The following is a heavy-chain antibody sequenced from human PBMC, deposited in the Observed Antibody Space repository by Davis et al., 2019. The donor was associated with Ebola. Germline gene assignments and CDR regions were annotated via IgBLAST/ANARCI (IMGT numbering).Heavy chain of an antibody. J-gene: IGHJ6*02. CDR1: GYTFTSYY. CDR2: INPSGGST. D-gene: IGHD3-3*01. Sequence: ASVKVSCKASGYTFTSYYMHWVRQAPGQGLEWMGIINPSGGSTSYAQKFQGRVTMTRDTSTSTVYMELSSLRSEDTAVYYCARGSFVRATYYDFWSGPGGMDVWGQGTTVTVSS. V-gene: IGHV1-46*01. CDR3: ARGSFVRATYYDFWSGPGGMDV.